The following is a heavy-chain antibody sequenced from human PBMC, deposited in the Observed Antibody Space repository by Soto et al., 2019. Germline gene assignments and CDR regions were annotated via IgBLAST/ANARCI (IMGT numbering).Heavy chain of an antibody. D-gene: IGHD4-17*01. CDR2: VYYRVRS. Sequence: SETRSLTCTVSGGSVTNSSYYWGWILQSPGKGLEWIGSVYYRVRSYSKSSVKSRVTISVDTSKNRFSLSLNSVTASDTAVYFCVSQRTTVTTQAYFDYWGPGALVTVSS. CDR1: GGSVTNSSYY. CDR3: VSQRTTVTTQAYFDY. V-gene: IGHV4-39*01. J-gene: IGHJ4*02.